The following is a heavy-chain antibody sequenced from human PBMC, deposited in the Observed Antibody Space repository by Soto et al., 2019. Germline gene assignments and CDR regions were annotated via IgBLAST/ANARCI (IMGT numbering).Heavy chain of an antibody. D-gene: IGHD3-10*01. J-gene: IGHJ4*02. CDR2: IIPLFGTP. CDR1: GGIFSTYA. Sequence: QVQLVQSGAEVKKPGSSVKVSCKASGGIFSTYAISWLRQAPGQGLEWMGGIIPLFGTPNYAQRFQGRVTITADESTSTAYMELSRLRSEDTAVYYCARDREDYGSGNYYIRIDFWGQGTLVTVSS. CDR3: ARDREDYGSGNYYIRIDF. V-gene: IGHV1-69*01.